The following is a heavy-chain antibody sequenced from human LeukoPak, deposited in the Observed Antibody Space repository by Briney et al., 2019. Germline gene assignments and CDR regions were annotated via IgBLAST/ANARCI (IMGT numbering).Heavy chain of an antibody. J-gene: IGHJ4*02. Sequence: ASVKVSCKVSGYTLTELSMHWVRQAPGKGLEWMGGFDPEDGETIYAQKFQGRVTMTEDTSTDTAYMELSSLRSDDTAVYYCAREGIAAAGPHFDYWGQGTLVTVSS. CDR1: GYTLTELS. CDR3: AREGIAAAGPHFDY. D-gene: IGHD6-13*01. CDR2: FDPEDGET. V-gene: IGHV1-24*01.